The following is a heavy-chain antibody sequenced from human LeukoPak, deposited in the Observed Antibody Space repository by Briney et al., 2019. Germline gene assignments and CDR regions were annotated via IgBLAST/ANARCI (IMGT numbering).Heavy chain of an antibody. Sequence: SETLSLTCAVYGGSFSGYYWSWIRQPPGKGLEWIGEINHSGSTNYNPSLKSRVTISVDTSKNQFSLKLSSVTAADTAVYYCARGLPYYYGSGSYYNRARYFDYWGQGTLVTVSS. CDR1: GGSFSGYY. V-gene: IGHV4-34*01. J-gene: IGHJ4*02. CDR2: INHSGST. CDR3: ARGLPYYYGSGSYYNRARYFDY. D-gene: IGHD3-10*01.